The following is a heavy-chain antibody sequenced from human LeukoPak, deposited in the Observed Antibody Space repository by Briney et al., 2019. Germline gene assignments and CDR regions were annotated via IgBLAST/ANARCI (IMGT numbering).Heavy chain of an antibody. D-gene: IGHD3-22*01. J-gene: IGHJ4*02. CDR1: GFTFSSYA. CDR2: ISGSGGST. Sequence: GGSLRLSCAASGFTFSSYAMSWVRQAPGKGLEWVSAISGSGGSTYYADSVKGRFTISRDNSKNTLYLQMNSLRAEDTAVYYCAKFYDSSGYYYGVYWGQGTLVTVSS. V-gene: IGHV3-23*01. CDR3: AKFYDSSGYYYGVY.